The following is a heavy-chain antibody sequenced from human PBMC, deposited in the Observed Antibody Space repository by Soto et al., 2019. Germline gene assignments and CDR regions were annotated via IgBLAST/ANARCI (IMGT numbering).Heavy chain of an antibody. J-gene: IGHJ4*02. V-gene: IGHV1-2*04. CDR2: IDPNSGGT. CDR3: ARSPGGVVTAMYYFDY. D-gene: IGHD2-21*02. Sequence: GASVKVSCKASGYTFTDYYLHWVRQAPGQGLEWMGWIDPNSGGTNYAQKFQGWVTMTRDTSSSTAYMELSRLRSDDTAVYYCARSPGGVVTAMYYFDYWGQGTLVTVSS. CDR1: GYTFTDYY.